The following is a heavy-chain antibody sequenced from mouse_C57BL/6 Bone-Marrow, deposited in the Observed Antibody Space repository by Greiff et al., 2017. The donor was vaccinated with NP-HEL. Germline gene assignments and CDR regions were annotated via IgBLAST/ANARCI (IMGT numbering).Heavy chain of an antibody. J-gene: IGHJ2*01. CDR3: ARFDGYLDY. V-gene: IGHV1-55*01. CDR1: GYTFTSYW. Sequence: QVHVKQPGAELVKPGASVKMSCKASGYTFTSYWITWVKQRPGQGLEWIGDIYPGSGSTNYNEKFKSKATLTVDTSSSTAYMQLSSLTSEDSAVYYCARFDGYLDYGGQGTTLTVSS. D-gene: IGHD2-3*01. CDR2: IYPGSGST.